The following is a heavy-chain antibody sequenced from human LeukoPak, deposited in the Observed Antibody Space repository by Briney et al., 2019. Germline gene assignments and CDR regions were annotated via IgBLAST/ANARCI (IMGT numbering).Heavy chain of an antibody. J-gene: IGHJ4*02. CDR1: GFTFNNYG. CDR3: ARVSSGSYYFDY. CDR2: ISYDGRNK. V-gene: IGHV3-30*03. D-gene: IGHD3-22*01. Sequence: PGKSLRLSCAASGFTFNNYGMHWVRQAPGKGLEWVAVISYDGRNKHYPDSVKGRFTISRVISTDTLWLQMDSLRTEDTAVYYCARVSSGSYYFDYWGQGTLVTVSS.